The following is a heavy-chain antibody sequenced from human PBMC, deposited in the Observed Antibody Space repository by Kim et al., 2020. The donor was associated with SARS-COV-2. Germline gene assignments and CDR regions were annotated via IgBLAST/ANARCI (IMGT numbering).Heavy chain of an antibody. V-gene: IGHV1-18*01. Sequence: ASVKVSCKASGYTFTSYGISWVRQAPGQGLEWMGWISAYNGNTNYAQKLQGRVTMTTDTSTSTAYMELRSLRSDDTAVYYCARMGGIEEEWLGFDYWGQGTLVTVSS. D-gene: IGHD6-19*01. CDR2: ISAYNGNT. CDR1: GYTFTSYG. CDR3: ARMGGIEEEWLGFDY. J-gene: IGHJ4*02.